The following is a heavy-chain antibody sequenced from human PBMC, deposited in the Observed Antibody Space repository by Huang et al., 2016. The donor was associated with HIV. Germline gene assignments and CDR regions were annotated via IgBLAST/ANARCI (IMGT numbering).Heavy chain of an antibody. V-gene: IGHV4-61*09. CDR1: GGSISSGNYY. CDR3: ARLTGYSTFDI. D-gene: IGHD3-9*01. J-gene: IGHJ3*02. CDR2: IYTSGTT. Sequence: QVQLQESGPGLVKPSQTLSLTCSVSGGSISSGNYYWSWIRQPAGKGLEWIWHIYTSGTTIYNSSLKRRVTISVATSKNQFSLKWSSVPAADTAVYYCARLTGYSTFDIWGHGTVVTVSS.